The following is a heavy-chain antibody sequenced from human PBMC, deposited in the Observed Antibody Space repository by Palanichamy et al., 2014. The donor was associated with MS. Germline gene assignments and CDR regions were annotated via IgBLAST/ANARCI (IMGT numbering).Heavy chain of an antibody. J-gene: IGHJ6*02. CDR2: IIPIFGTA. CDR3: AREGPIAARHYYYYGMDV. Sequence: QVQLVQSGAEVKKPGSSVKVSCKASGGTFSSYAISWVRQAPGQGLEWMGGIIPIFGTANYAQKFQGRVTITADESTSTAYMELSSLRSEDTAVYYCAREGPIAARHYYYYGMDVWGQGTTVTVSS. D-gene: IGHD6-6*01. CDR1: GGTFSSYA. V-gene: IGHV1-69*01.